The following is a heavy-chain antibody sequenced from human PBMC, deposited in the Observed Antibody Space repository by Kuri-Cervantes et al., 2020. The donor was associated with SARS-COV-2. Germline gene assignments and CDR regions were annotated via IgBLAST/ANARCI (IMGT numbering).Heavy chain of an antibody. Sequence: SETLSLTCGVSGASCGNYHGSWVRQPPGKGLEWIGDIIYSGSTNYSPSLKSRVTISVDTSTNQFSLNLASVTAADKAVYYCAREGPYGSGSYFDYCGQGTLVTVSS. CDR1: GASCGNYH. CDR3: AREGPYGSGSYFDY. CDR2: IIYSGST. J-gene: IGHJ4*02. D-gene: IGHD3-10*01. V-gene: IGHV4-34*12.